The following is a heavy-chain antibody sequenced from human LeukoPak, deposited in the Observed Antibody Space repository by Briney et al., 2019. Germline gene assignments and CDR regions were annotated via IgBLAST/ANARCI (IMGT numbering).Heavy chain of an antibody. D-gene: IGHD3-22*01. CDR2: IKQDGSEK. J-gene: IGHJ1*01. CDR1: GFTFSSYW. Sequence: GGSLRLSCAASGFTFSSYWMSWVRQAPGKGLEWVANIKQDGSEKYYVDSVKGRFTISRDNAKNSLYLQMNSLRAEDTAVYYCARDSSHITMIGYLQHWGQGTLVTVSS. CDR3: ARDSSHITMIGYLQH. V-gene: IGHV3-7*01.